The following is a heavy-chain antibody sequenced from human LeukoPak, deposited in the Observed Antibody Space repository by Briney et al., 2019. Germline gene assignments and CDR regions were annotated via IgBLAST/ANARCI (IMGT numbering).Heavy chain of an antibody. V-gene: IGHV3-23*01. D-gene: IGHD3-22*01. CDR2: SSGSGGSR. J-gene: IGHJ4*02. CDR1: GVTFSSYA. CDR3: AEDSRIEEFDY. Sequence: GGSLSLTCAASGVTFSSYAMSWVCQAQRKGLDWVSVSSGSGGSRSYADSVMGRCTISRDNSKNTLYLQMNSLRAEATPAYYFAEDSRIEEFDYWGQGTLVTVSS.